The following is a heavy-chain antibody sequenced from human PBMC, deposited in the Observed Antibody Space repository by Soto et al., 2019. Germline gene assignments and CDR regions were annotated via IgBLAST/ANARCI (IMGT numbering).Heavy chain of an antibody. J-gene: IGHJ6*03. CDR2: INAGNGNT. CDR1: GYTFTSYA. CDR3: ARVLTYCSGGSCYSEYYYMDV. D-gene: IGHD2-15*01. V-gene: IGHV1-3*01. Sequence: ASVKVSCKASGYTFTSYAMHWVRQAPGQRLEWMGWINAGNGNTKYSQKFQGRVTITRDTSASTAYMELSSLRSEDTAVYYCARVLTYCSGGSCYSEYYYMDVWGKGTTVTVSS.